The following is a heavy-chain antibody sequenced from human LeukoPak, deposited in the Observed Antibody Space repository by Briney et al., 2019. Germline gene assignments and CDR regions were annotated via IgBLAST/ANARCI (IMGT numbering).Heavy chain of an antibody. CDR2: INPNSGDT. CDR3: ARVTNSGWYTDF. D-gene: IGHD6-19*01. J-gene: IGHJ4*01. V-gene: IGHV1-2*06. Sequence: ASVKVSCKASGYSFTGYYIQLVRQAPGQGLEWLGRINPNSGDTNYAQKSQGRVTMTRDTSVSTVYMELTRLRSDDTAVYYCARVTNSGWYTDFWGQGTLITVSS. CDR1: GYSFTGYY.